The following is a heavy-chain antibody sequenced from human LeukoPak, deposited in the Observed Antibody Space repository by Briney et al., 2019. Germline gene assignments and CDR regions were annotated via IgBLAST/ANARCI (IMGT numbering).Heavy chain of an antibody. D-gene: IGHD2-15*01. CDR3: ARDLVVVAARYFDY. J-gene: IGHJ4*02. CDR1: GGTFSSYG. CDR2: ISAYNGNT. Sequence: SVKVSCKASGGTFSSYGISWVRQAPGQGLEWMGWISAYNGNTNYAQKLQGRVTMTTDTSTSTAYMELRSLRSDDTAVYYCARDLVVVAARYFDYWGQGTLVTVSS. V-gene: IGHV1-18*01.